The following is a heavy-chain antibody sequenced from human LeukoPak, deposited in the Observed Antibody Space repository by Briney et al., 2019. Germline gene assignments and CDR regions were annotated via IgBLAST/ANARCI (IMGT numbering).Heavy chain of an antibody. Sequence: PGGSLRLFCAAWGFTFSRYAMRWVRQATGKGVEGVSDISGSGGSTYYAVSVKGRFTISRDNSKNTLYLQMNSLRAEDTAVYYCARSGNRRELLWWFDPWGQGTLVTVSS. J-gene: IGHJ5*02. CDR1: GFTFSRYA. D-gene: IGHD1-7*01. V-gene: IGHV3-23*01. CDR2: ISGSGGST. CDR3: ARSGNRRELLWWFDP.